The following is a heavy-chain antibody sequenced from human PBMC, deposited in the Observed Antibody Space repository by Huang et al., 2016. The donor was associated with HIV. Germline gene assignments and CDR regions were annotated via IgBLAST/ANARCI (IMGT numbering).Heavy chain of an antibody. V-gene: IGHV4-39*01. CDR3: ARQDTSGWYADPYYFDY. Sequence: QLQLQESGPGLVKPSETLSLTCTVSGGSISTSGYYWGWIRQPPGKGLDWIGSIYYMGSTSDNPSLKSRVTIAVDTSKSQFSLKLSSVTAADTAVYYCARQDTSGWYADPYYFDYWGQGTLVTVSS. D-gene: IGHD6-19*01. J-gene: IGHJ4*02. CDR2: IYYMGST. CDR1: GGSISTSGYY.